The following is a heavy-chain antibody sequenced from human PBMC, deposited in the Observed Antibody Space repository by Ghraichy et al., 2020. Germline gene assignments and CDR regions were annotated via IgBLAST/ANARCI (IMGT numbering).Heavy chain of an antibody. V-gene: IGHV3-21*01. J-gene: IGHJ4*02. Sequence: GGSLRLSCAASGFPFSIYRMNWVRQAPGKGLEWVATISSSSNYIYYADSVKGRFTISRDNAKNSLYLQMNSLRAEDTAVYYCARDGNQAMRDDDTFLFDYWGQGTLVTVSS. CDR3: ARDGNQAMRDDDTFLFDY. CDR1: GFPFSIYR. CDR2: ISSSSNYI. D-gene: IGHD5-24*01.